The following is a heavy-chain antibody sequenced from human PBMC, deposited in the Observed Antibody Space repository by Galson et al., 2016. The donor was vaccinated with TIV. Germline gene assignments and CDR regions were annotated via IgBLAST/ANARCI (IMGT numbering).Heavy chain of an antibody. CDR2: YDRENGER. D-gene: IGHD5-18*01. CDR1: GYRLSKLS. J-gene: IGHJ6*02. CDR3: AKDRNTAFDTHYSYYGLDV. V-gene: IGHV1-24*01. Sequence: SVKVSCKVSGYRLSKLSMYWVRQAPGKGLEWMGGYDRENGERVHTQKFQGRVTMTEDSSTDTAYMELSSLRSEDTAVYYCAKDRNTAFDTHYSYYGLDVWGQGTTVIVSS.